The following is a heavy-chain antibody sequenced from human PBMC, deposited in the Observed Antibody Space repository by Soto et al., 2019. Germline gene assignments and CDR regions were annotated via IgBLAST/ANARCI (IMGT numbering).Heavy chain of an antibody. J-gene: IGHJ4*02. V-gene: IGHV3-74*01. CDR2: INTDGSDI. CDR3: FRHPPHIVDAGTNRYHFDL. CDR1: GRSQSSYW. Sequence: GGRMRRSCGAGGRSQSSYWIHWVRQAPGKGLVWVSRINTDGSDIIYVDSVKGRFTMSRNNTKTSVYLQMNSLRPEDTAMYYCFRHPPHIVDAGTNRYHFDLWPQGALVTVTS. D-gene: IGHD1-26*01.